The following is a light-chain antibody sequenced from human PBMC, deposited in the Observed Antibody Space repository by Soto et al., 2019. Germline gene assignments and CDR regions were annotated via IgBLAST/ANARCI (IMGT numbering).Light chain of an antibody. CDR1: QRISRY. CDR3: QQSNSTPWT. Sequence: DIQMTQSPSSLSASVGDRVTITCRASQRISRYFNWYQQKPGKAPKLLIFAASSLQSGVPSRFSGSGSGTDFTVTISSLQLEDSVSYYCQQSNSTPWTFGQGTKVEIK. J-gene: IGKJ1*01. CDR2: AAS. V-gene: IGKV1-39*01.